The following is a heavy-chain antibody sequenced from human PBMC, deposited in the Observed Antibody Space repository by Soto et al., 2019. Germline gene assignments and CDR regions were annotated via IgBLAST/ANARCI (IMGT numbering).Heavy chain of an antibody. CDR1: GFTFSSYG. D-gene: IGHD6-19*01. Sequence: ESGGGVVQPGRSLRLSCAASGFTFSSYGMHWVRQAPGKGLEWVAVISYDGSNKYYADSVKGRFTISRDNSKNTLYLQMNSLRAEDTAVYYCAKDSDEEWLGRLDYWGQGTLVTVSS. CDR3: AKDSDEEWLGRLDY. J-gene: IGHJ4*02. CDR2: ISYDGSNK. V-gene: IGHV3-30*18.